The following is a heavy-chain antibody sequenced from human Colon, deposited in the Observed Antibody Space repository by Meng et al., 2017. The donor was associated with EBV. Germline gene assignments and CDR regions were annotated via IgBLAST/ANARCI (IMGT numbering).Heavy chain of an antibody. D-gene: IGHD1-26*01. CDR2: IDDSGST. CDR3: ARGKQDAWELLAY. CDR1: GVSISSNIR. J-gene: IGHJ4*02. V-gene: IGHV4-4*02. Sequence: QVQLQGSGPGVVKPSGTLSLTCGVFGVSISSNIRWTWVRQPPGKGLEWIGDIDDSGSTNYNPSLNSRISISLDKSKNHFSLKVNSVTAADTAVYYCARGKQDAWELLAYWGQGALVTVSS.